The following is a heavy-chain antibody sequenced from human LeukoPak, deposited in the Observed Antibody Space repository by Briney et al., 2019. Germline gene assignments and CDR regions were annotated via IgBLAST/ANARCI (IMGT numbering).Heavy chain of an antibody. CDR3: AKDRPKNILIYVWGSYRSPTAFDI. CDR1: GFTVSNNY. V-gene: IGHV3-23*01. Sequence: GGSLRLSCAASGFTVSNNYVSWVRQAPGKGLEWVSAISGSGGSTYYADSVKGRFTIYRDNSKNTLYLQMNSLRAEDTAVYYCAKDRPKNILIYVWGSYRSPTAFDIWGQGTMVTVSS. D-gene: IGHD3-16*02. CDR2: ISGSGGST. J-gene: IGHJ3*02.